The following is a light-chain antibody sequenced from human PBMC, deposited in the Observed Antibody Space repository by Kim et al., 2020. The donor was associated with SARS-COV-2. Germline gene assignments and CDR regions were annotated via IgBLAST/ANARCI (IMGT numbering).Light chain of an antibody. V-gene: IGKV1-5*01. CDR1: QSLGNW. CDR3: QQYNDYPLT. J-gene: IGKJ4*01. Sequence: DIQLTQSPSTLSASVGDRVTITCRASQSLGNWLAWYQHKPGKTPNLLIYDASSLESGVPSRFSGSGSATEFTLTISSLQPDDFATYYCQQYNDYPLTFGGGTKVEIK. CDR2: DAS.